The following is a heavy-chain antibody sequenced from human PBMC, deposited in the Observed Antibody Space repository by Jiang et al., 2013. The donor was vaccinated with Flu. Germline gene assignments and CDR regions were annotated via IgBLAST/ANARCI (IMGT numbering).Heavy chain of an antibody. CDR1: GGSISSYY. J-gene: IGHJ4*02. CDR3: ARSSCSTTSCWRGYFDY. D-gene: IGHD2-2*01. Sequence: LLKPSETLSLTCTVSGGSISSYYWSWIRRPPGKGLEWIGYIYYSGTTNYDPSLKSRVTMSVDTSKNHFSLKLSSVTAADTAVYYCARSSCSTTSCWRGYFDYWGQGTLVTVSS. V-gene: IGHV4-59*08. CDR2: IYYSGTT.